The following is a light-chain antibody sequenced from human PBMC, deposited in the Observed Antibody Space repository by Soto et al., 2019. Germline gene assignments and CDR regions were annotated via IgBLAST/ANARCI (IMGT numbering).Light chain of an antibody. Sequence: QSALTQPASISGSPGQSVTISCAGSSNDIGQYNYVSWYQQYPGEAPKVVIYEVSSRPSGSSNRFSGSKSGNTASLTISGLQAEDEADYYCSSYTNSRTLVFGSGTKLTVL. J-gene: IGLJ1*01. CDR3: SSYTNSRTLV. V-gene: IGLV2-14*01. CDR1: SNDIGQYNY. CDR2: EVS.